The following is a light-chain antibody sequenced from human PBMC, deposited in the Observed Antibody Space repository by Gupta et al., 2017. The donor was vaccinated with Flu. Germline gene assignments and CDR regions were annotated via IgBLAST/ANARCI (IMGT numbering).Light chain of an antibody. CDR2: SNR. CDR1: SSNIGGSHD. CDR3: QSYDSIMGGVV. Sequence: VTISCTGSSSNIGGSHDIHWHQHLAAAAPKLLICSNRSPSAVPPGCSSATKSGTAASVTSTGHHEDDADDYYCQSYDSIMGGVVFGGGTKLTVL. V-gene: IGLV1-40*01. J-gene: IGLJ2*01.